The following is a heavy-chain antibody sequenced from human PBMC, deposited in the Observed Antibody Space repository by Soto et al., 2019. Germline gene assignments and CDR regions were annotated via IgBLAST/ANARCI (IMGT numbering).Heavy chain of an antibody. V-gene: IGHV1-18*01. CDR3: ARNGGSSSPFDY. CDR1: GYSFSIYG. J-gene: IGHJ4*02. D-gene: IGHD6-6*01. CDR2: IAPYIGST. Sequence: QVQLVQSGAEVKKPGASVKVSCKASGYSFSIYGVTWVRQAPGQGLEWMGWIAPYIGSTDYAQKFQGRVTLTTDTSTTTVYMELRSLKSDDTAVYYCARNGGSSSPFDYWGQGTLVTVSS.